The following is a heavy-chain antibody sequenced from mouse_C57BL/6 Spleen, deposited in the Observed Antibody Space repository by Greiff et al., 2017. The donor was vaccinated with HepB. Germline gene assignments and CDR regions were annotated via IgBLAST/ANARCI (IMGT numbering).Heavy chain of an antibody. J-gene: IGHJ2*01. V-gene: IGHV1-81*01. CDR1: GYTFTSYG. CDR3: ARSGYYGTPYYFDY. Sequence: VQLQQSGAELARPGASVKLSCKASGYTFTSYGISWVKQRTGQGLEWIGEIYPRSGNTYYNEKFKGKATLTADKSSSTAYMELRSLTSEDSAVYFCARSGYYGTPYYFDYWGQGTTLTVSS. D-gene: IGHD2-1*01. CDR2: IYPRSGNT.